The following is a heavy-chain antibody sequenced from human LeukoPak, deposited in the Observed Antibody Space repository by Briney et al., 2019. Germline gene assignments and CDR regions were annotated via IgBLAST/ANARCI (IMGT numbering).Heavy chain of an antibody. D-gene: IGHD4-17*01. V-gene: IGHV3-21*01. CDR1: GFTFSSYA. CDR2: ITSSSTYI. J-gene: IGHJ5*02. Sequence: GGSLRLSCAASGFTFSSYAMHWVRQAPGKGPEWVSSITSSSTYIYYTDSVKGRFTISRDNAKNSLYLQMNSLRAEDTAVYYCARDYGDFLEYFDPWGQGTLVTVSS. CDR3: ARDYGDFLEYFDP.